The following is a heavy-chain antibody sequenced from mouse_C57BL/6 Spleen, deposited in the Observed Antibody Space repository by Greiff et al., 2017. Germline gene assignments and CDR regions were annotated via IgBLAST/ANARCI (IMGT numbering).Heavy chain of an antibody. CDR1: GFTFSSYA. D-gene: IGHD3-3*01. Sequence: EVQVVESGGGLVKPGGSLKLSCAASGFTFSSYAMSWVRQTPEKRLEWVATISDGGSYTYYPDNVKGRFTISRDNAKNNLYLQMSHLKSEDTAMYYCARDCPRDYYAMDYWGQGTSVTVSS. CDR3: ARDCPRDYYAMDY. CDR2: ISDGGSYT. V-gene: IGHV5-4*01. J-gene: IGHJ4*01.